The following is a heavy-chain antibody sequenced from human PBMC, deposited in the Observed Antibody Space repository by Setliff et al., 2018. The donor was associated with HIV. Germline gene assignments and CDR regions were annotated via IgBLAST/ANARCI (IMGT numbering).Heavy chain of an antibody. D-gene: IGHD6-6*01. CDR2: IYHSGST. V-gene: IGHV4-38-2*02. Sequence: SETLSLTCTVSGYSISSGYCWGWIWQPPGKGLEWIGNIYHSGSTYYNPSLKSRVTISVDTSKNQFSLKLTSVTAADTAVYYCARFSTSSGGTFDYWGQGTLVTVSS. J-gene: IGHJ4*02. CDR3: ARFSTSSGGTFDY. CDR1: GYSISSGYC.